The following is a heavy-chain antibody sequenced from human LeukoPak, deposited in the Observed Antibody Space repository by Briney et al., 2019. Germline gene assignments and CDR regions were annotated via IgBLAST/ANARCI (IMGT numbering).Heavy chain of an antibody. CDR1: GLTFSHFP. Sequence: PGGSLRLSCAASGLTFSHFPMHWVRQAPGKGLEWVALIQDGGATTNYVDSVRGRFTISRDNSKSTVYLQMNSLKPDDTAVYYCATQSITLVVVISPFDYWGQGTLVTVSS. J-gene: IGHJ4*02. CDR3: ATQSITLVVVISPFDY. CDR2: IQDGGATT. V-gene: IGHV3-30*02. D-gene: IGHD3-22*01.